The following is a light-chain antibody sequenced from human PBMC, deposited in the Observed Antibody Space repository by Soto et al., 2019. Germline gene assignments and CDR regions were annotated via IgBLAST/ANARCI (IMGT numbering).Light chain of an antibody. V-gene: IGKV3-11*01. CDR1: QNIDKH. CDR3: QQRGTWPPIT. Sequence: PGDRATLACRASQNIDKHLAWYQQKPGQAPSLLIYDASKRAAGIPARFSGSGSGTDFTLTISNLESEDFALYFCQQRGTWPPITFGGGTRVEIK. CDR2: DAS. J-gene: IGKJ4*01.